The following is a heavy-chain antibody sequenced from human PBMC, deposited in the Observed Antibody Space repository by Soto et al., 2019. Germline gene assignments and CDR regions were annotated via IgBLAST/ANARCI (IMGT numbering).Heavy chain of an antibody. CDR1: GGSIRNVY. D-gene: IGHD2-15*01. CDR3: ARAHAPTLPFNY. J-gene: IGHJ4*01. CDR2: IFHSGNA. V-gene: IGHV4-59*01. Sequence: SETLSLTCTVSGGSIRNVYWSWIRQAPGKGLEWICFIFHSGNAKYNPSLKSRVTISVDTSKNQFSLSRDSVTAADTAVYCCARAHAPTLPFNYCGQGILVTVSS.